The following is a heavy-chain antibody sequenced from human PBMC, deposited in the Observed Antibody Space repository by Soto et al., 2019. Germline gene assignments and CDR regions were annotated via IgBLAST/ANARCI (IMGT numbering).Heavy chain of an antibody. Sequence: QLQLHMSGSGLVKPSQTLSLTCTVSGASITYGAYSWSWIRQTPGKGLEWIGYINHLETTFYNPSVESRFDQAIDRTKYQCSLTVKSMSDADRAVYFCPRGGGFDSFDSWGQGILVTVSS. J-gene: IGHJ4*02. V-gene: IGHV4-30-2*01. CDR2: INHLETT. D-gene: IGHD3-10*01. CDR3: PRGGGFDSFDS. CDR1: GASITYGAYS.